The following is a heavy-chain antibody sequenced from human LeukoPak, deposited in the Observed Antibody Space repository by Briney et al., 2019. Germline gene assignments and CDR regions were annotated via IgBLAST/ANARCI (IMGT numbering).Heavy chain of an antibody. V-gene: IGHV3-48*03. J-gene: IGHJ6*02. Sequence: GGSLRLSCAASGFIFSSYEMNWVRQAPGKGLEWVSYISSSGTIIYYADSVKGRFTISRDYAKNSLYLQMNSLRAEDTAVYYCARESGSATWYYGMDVWGQGTTATVSS. CDR1: GFIFSSYE. CDR2: ISSSGTII. D-gene: IGHD1-1*01. CDR3: ARESGSATWYYGMDV.